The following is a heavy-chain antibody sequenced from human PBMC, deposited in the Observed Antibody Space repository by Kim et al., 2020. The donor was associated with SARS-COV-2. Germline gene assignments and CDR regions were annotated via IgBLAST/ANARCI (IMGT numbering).Heavy chain of an antibody. D-gene: IGHD3-9*01. V-gene: IGHV3-7*01. Sequence: GGSLRLSCAASGFTFSSYWMSWVRQAPGKGLEWLANIKQDGSEKYYVDSVKGRFTISRDNAKNSLYLQMNSLRAEDTAVYYCARFRPSAYYDILTGYPYYYYYYGMDVWGQGTTVTVSS. CDR1: GFTFSSYW. CDR3: ARFRPSAYYDILTGYPYYYYYYGMDV. J-gene: IGHJ6*02. CDR2: IKQDGSEK.